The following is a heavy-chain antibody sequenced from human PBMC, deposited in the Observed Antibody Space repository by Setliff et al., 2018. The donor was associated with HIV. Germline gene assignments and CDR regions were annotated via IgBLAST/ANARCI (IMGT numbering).Heavy chain of an antibody. CDR3: VRGSGYYYFDN. V-gene: IGHV3-74*01. CDR2: MNTDGSST. Sequence: PGGSLRLSCAASGFTFSSYWMHWVRQVQGKGLVWVFGMNTDGSSTRYADSVKGRFTISRDNAMNMLYLQMNSLSADDTAVYYCVRGSGYYYFDNWGQGALVPVSS. CDR1: GFTFSSYW. D-gene: IGHD3-22*01. J-gene: IGHJ4*02.